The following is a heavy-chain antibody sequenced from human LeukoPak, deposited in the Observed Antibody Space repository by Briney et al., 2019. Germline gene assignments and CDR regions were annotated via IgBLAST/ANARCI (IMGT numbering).Heavy chain of an antibody. V-gene: IGHV3-7*01. CDR3: ARVIKMVKAPLGLDY. J-gene: IGHJ4*02. D-gene: IGHD5-18*01. CDR1: GFTFSSYW. Sequence: GGSLRLSCAASGFTFSSYWMSWVRQAPGKGLEWVANIKQDGSEKYYVDSVKGRFTISRDNAKNSLYLQMNSLRAEDTAVYYCARVIKMVKAPLGLDYWGQGTLVTVSS. CDR2: IKQDGSEK.